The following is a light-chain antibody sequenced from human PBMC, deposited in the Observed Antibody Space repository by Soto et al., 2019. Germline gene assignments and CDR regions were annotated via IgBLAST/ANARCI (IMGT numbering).Light chain of an antibody. CDR1: SSDGGGYNY. Sequence: QSALTQPASVSGSPGQSITISCTGTSSDGGGYNYVSWYQQHPGKAPKLMIYEVSNRPSGVSNRFSGSKSGNTASLTISGLQAEDAADYYCSSYTSSSTHRVFGGGTKLTVL. J-gene: IGLJ3*02. V-gene: IGLV2-14*01. CDR3: SSYTSSSTHRV. CDR2: EVS.